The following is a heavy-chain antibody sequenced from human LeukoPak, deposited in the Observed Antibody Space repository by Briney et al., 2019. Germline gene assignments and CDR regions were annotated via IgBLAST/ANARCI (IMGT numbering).Heavy chain of an antibody. Sequence: KASETLSLTCAVYGGSFSGYYWSWIRQPPGKGLEWIGEINHSGSTNYNPSLKSRVTISVDTSKNQFSLKLSSVTAADTAVYYCARGRVVVVAATLLYYYYGMDVWGQGTTVTVSS. V-gene: IGHV4-34*01. CDR3: ARGRVVVVAATLLYYYYGMDV. J-gene: IGHJ6*02. D-gene: IGHD2-15*01. CDR2: INHSGST. CDR1: GGSFSGYY.